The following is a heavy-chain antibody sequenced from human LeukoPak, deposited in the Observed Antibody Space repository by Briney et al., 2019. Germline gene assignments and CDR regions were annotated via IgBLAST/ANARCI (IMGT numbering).Heavy chain of an antibody. CDR2: ISTCGNDI. Sequence: PGGSLRLSCAASGFIFSNYEINWVRQAPGEGLEWVSYISTCGNDIYYADSVKGRFTIFRDNAKNSLYLQLNSLRADDTAVYYCARGAQWVLDYWGQGTLVTGSS. D-gene: IGHD1-26*01. V-gene: IGHV3-48*03. J-gene: IGHJ4*02. CDR1: GFIFSNYE. CDR3: ARGAQWVLDY.